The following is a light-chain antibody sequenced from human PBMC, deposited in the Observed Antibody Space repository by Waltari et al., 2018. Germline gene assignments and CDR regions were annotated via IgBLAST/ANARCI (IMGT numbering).Light chain of an antibody. Sequence: EIVLTQYPATLSLFTGERATLSCRASQSVSSYLAWYQQKPGQAPRLLIYDTSNSATGIPARFSGSGSGTDFTLTISSLEPEDFAVYYCQHRSNWPRTFGQGTKLEI. CDR3: QHRSNWPRT. CDR2: DTS. CDR1: QSVSSY. V-gene: IGKV3-11*01. J-gene: IGKJ2*01.